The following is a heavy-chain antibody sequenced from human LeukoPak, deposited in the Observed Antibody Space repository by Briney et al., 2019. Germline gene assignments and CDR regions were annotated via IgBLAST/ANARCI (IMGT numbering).Heavy chain of an antibody. V-gene: IGHV4-34*01. Sequence: SETLSLTCAVYGGSFSGYYWSWIRQPPGKGLEWIGEINHSGSTNYNPSLKSRVTISVDTSKNQFSLKLSSVTAADTAVYYCARGQEGTTVTTWRINWFDPWGQGTLVTVSS. CDR2: INHSGST. CDR1: GGSFSGYY. J-gene: IGHJ5*02. D-gene: IGHD4-17*01. CDR3: ARGQEGTTVTTWRINWFDP.